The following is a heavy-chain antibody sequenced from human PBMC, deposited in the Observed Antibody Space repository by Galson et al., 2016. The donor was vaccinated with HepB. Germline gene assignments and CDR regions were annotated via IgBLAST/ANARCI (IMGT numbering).Heavy chain of an antibody. CDR2: INWNSGVI. J-gene: IGHJ4*02. Sequence: SLRLSCAASGFTFEDYAMHWVRQVPGKGLEWVSGINWNSGVIAYVDSVKGRFTISRDNAKNFLYLQMNSLRAEDTALYYCVKGSMGVAARPAGHFDYWGQGNLVTVSS. CDR3: VKGSMGVAARPAGHFDY. V-gene: IGHV3-9*01. CDR1: GFTFEDYA. D-gene: IGHD6-6*01.